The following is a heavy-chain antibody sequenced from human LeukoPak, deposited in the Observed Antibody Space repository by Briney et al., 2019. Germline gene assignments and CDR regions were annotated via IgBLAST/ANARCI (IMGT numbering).Heavy chain of an antibody. CDR2: MSFSGST. D-gene: IGHD3-10*01. Sequence: SETLSLTCTVSGASISSYYWSWFRQSPGKGLEWVGYMSFSGSTNYNPSLKSRVTTSVDTSKNHFSLNLSSVTAADTAMYYCASGITWYYFDYWGQGTLVTVSS. V-gene: IGHV4-59*01. CDR1: GASISSYY. CDR3: ASGITWYYFDY. J-gene: IGHJ4*02.